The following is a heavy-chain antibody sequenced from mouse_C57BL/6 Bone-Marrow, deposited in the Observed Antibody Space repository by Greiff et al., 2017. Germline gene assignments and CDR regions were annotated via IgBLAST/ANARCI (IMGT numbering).Heavy chain of an antibody. CDR2: SFPGSGST. D-gene: IGHD2-3*01. V-gene: IGHV1-75*01. J-gene: IGHJ3*01. CDR1: GYTFTDYY. CDR3: ARWWLLQDWFAY. Sequence: QVQLQQSGPELVKPGASVKISCKASGYTFTDYYINWVKQRPGQGLEWLGWSFPGSGSTYYNEKFKGKATLTVDKSSNTTYMLLSRLTSEDSSVYLCARWWLLQDWFAYLGQGTLVTVSA.